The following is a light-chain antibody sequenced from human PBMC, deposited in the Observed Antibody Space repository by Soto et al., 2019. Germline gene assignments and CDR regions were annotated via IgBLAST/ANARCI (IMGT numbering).Light chain of an antibody. CDR2: DVS. Sequence: QSVLTQPASASGSPGQSITISCTGTSSDVGGYNYVSWYQQHPGKAPKLMIYDVSNRPTGVSNRFSGSKSGNTASLTISGLQAEDEADYYCSPYTSPRVFGTGTKVTVL. J-gene: IGLJ1*01. CDR1: SSDVGGYNY. CDR3: SPYTSPRV. V-gene: IGLV2-14*01.